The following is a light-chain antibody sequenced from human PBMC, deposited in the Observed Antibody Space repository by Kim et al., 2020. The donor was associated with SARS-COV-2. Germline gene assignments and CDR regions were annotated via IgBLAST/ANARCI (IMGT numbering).Light chain of an antibody. CDR3: QQYGSSLWT. CDR1: QSVSSSY. J-gene: IGKJ1*01. Sequence: SPGERATLSCRASQSVSSSYLAWYQQKPGQAPRLLIYGASSRATGIPDRFSGSGSGTDFTLTISRLEPEDFAVYYCQQYGSSLWTFRQGTKADI. V-gene: IGKV3-20*01. CDR2: GAS.